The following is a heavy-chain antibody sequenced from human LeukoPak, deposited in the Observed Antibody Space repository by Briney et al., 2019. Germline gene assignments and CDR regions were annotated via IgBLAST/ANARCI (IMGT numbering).Heavy chain of an antibody. CDR1: GFTFSSYW. Sequence: QPGGSLRLSCAASGFTFSSYWMSWVRQAPGKGLEWVANIKQDGSEKYYVDSVKGRFTISRDNAKNSLYLQMNSLRAEDTAVYYCARDCLYCYPGARDYWGQGTLVTVSS. V-gene: IGHV3-7*01. CDR3: ARDCLYCYPGARDY. J-gene: IGHJ4*02. D-gene: IGHD2-21*02. CDR2: IKQDGSEK.